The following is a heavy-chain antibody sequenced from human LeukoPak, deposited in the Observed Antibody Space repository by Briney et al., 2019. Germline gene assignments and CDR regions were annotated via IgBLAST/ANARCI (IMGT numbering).Heavy chain of an antibody. V-gene: IGHV3-74*01. CDR1: GFTFSIYW. Sequence: GGSLRLSRTASGFTFSIYWMHWVRQAPGKGPVWVSRINSDGSSTTYADSVKGRFTISRDNAKNTLYLQMNSLRAEDTAVYYCARDYSGYEGFDSWGQGTLVTVSS. D-gene: IGHD5-12*01. CDR2: INSDGSST. CDR3: ARDYSGYEGFDS. J-gene: IGHJ4*02.